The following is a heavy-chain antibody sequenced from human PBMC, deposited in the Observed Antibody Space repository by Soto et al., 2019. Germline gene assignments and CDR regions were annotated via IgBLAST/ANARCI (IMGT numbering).Heavy chain of an antibody. J-gene: IGHJ6*02. D-gene: IGHD2-15*01. V-gene: IGHV3-48*01. Sequence: EVQLVESGGGLVQPGGSLRLYCAASGFTFSNCGMNWVRQTPGKGLEWVSYISDSGATKHYADSVKGRFTISRDNGKDSLYLQMNSLRVEDTAVYFCARCSRNSCYSYGVDVWGQGATVTVSS. CDR3: ARCSRNSCYSYGVDV. CDR2: ISDSGATK. CDR1: GFTFSNCG.